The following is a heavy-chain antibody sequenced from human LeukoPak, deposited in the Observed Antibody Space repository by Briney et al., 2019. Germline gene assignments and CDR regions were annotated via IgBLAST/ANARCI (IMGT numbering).Heavy chain of an antibody. Sequence: SETLSLTCTVSGGSISSTTDYWGWFRQPPGQGLEWIGSIYSGGSTYYNPSLKSRVALSVDTSKNQFSLKLSSVTAADTAVYYCARDPVGATDCFDYWGQGTLVTVSS. J-gene: IGHJ4*02. D-gene: IGHD1-26*01. CDR2: IYSGGST. V-gene: IGHV4-39*07. CDR1: GGSISSTTDY. CDR3: ARDPVGATDCFDY.